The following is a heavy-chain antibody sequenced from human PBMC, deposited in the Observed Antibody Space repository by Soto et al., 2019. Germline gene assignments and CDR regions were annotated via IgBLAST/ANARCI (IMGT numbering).Heavy chain of an antibody. CDR1: GGSISSYY. CDR3: ARFSPKLQASDY. J-gene: IGHJ4*02. CDR2: IYTSGST. V-gene: IGHV4-4*07. Sequence: LTCTVSGGSISSYYWSWIRQPAGKGLEWIGRIYTSGSTNYNPSLKSRVTMSVDTSKNQFSLKLSSVTAADTAVYYCARFSPKLQASDYWGQGTLVTVSS. D-gene: IGHD1-1*01.